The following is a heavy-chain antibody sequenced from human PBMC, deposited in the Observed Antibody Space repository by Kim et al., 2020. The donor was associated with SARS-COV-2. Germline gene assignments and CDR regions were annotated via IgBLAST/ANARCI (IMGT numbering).Heavy chain of an antibody. D-gene: IGHD2-21*02. CDR2: INPNSGGT. J-gene: IGHJ6*02. CDR1: GYTFTGYY. Sequence: ASVKVSCKASGYTFTGYYMHWVRQAPGQGLEWMGWINPNSGGTNYAQKFQGWVTMTRDTSISTAYMELSRLRSDDTAVYYCARSIQAGRKFHHCGGDCPPYYGMDVWGQGTTVTVSS. V-gene: IGHV1-2*04. CDR3: ARSIQAGRKFHHCGGDCPPYYGMDV.